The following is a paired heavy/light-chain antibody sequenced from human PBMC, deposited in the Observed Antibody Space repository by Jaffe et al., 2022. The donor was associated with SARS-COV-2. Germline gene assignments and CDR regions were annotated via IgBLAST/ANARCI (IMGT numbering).Heavy chain of an antibody. CDR2: ISHDGSNK. D-gene: IGHD2-2*01. J-gene: IGHJ5*02. Sequence: QVQLVESGGGVVQPGRSLRLSCAASGFSFSTYAMHWVRQAPGEGLEWVALISHDGSNKYYAASVKGRFTISRDNSKNTLSLQMNSLRAEDTALYYCARPPSYCSNTNCHIHHWGQGTLVTASS. CDR3: ARPPSYCSNTNCHIHH. V-gene: IGHV3-30*04. CDR1: GFSFSTYA.
Light chain of an antibody. CDR2: DVT. CDR3: SSYTSSSTHV. CDR1: SSDVGGYNY. Sequence: QSALTQPAAVSGSPGQSITISCTGTSSDVGGYNYVSWYQQHPGKAPRLMIYDVTNRPSGVSHRFSGSKSGLTASLTISGLQAEDEADYYCSSYTSSSTHVFGTGTKVTVL. J-gene: IGLJ1*01. V-gene: IGLV2-14*03.